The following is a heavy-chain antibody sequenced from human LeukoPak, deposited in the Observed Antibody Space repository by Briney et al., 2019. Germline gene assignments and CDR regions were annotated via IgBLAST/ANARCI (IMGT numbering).Heavy chain of an antibody. CDR1: GGSISSSSYY. CDR3: ARMVVAATWTNYYYYYMDV. Sequence: PSETLSLTCTVSGGSISSSSYYWGWIRQPPGKGLEWIGYIYYSGSTNYNPSLKSRVTISVDTSKNQFSLKLSSVTAADTAVYYCARMVVAATWTNYYYYYMDVWGKGTTVTVSS. J-gene: IGHJ6*03. V-gene: IGHV4-61*05. D-gene: IGHD2-15*01. CDR2: IYYSGST.